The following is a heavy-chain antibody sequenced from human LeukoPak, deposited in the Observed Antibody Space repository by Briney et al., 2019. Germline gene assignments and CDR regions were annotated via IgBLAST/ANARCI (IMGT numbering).Heavy chain of an antibody. D-gene: IGHD3-10*01. CDR1: GFSFSTNP. Sequence: GSLRLSCAASGFSFSTNPMSWVRQAPGKGLEWVSAISPDRTYYADSVKGRLTISRDNYKNTVDLNINSPRAEDTAIYYCVKEHVDRAFTRSFEIWGQGTVVTVSS. V-gene: IGHV3-23*01. CDR2: ISPDRT. J-gene: IGHJ3*02. CDR3: VKEHVDRAFTRSFEI.